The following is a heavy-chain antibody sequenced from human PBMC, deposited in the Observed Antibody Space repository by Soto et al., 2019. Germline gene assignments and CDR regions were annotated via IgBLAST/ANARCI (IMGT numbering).Heavy chain of an antibody. Sequence: GASVKVSCKVSGYTLTELSMHWVRQAPGKGLEWMGGFDPEDGETIYAQKFQGRVTMTEDTSTDTAYMELSSLRSEDTAVYYCATEGGSGNIRGAFDIWGQGTMVTVSS. D-gene: IGHD3-10*01. V-gene: IGHV1-24*01. J-gene: IGHJ3*02. CDR1: GYTLTELS. CDR3: ATEGGSGNIRGAFDI. CDR2: FDPEDGET.